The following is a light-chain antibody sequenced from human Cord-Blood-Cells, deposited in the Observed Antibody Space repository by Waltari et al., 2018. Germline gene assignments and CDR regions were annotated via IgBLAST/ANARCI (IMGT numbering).Light chain of an antibody. Sequence: QSALTQPPSASGSPGQSVTISCTGTSSDVGGYNYVSWYQQHPAKAPKLMIYEVSKRPSGVPVRFSGSKSGNTASLPVSGLQAEDEADYYCSSYAGSNNLVFGGGTKLTVL. V-gene: IGLV2-8*01. J-gene: IGLJ2*01. CDR1: SSDVGGYNY. CDR3: SSYAGSNNLV. CDR2: EVS.